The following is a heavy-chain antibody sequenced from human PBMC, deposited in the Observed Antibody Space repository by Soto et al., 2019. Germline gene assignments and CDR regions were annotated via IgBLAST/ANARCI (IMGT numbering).Heavy chain of an antibody. CDR2: INPNSGGT. J-gene: IGHJ6*02. CDR3: ARDPDPYYYYYGMDV. Sequence: ASVKVSCKASGYTFTGYYMHWVRQAPGQGLEWMGWINPNSGGTNHAQKFQGRVTMTRDTSISTAYMELSRLRSDDTAVYYCARDPDPYYYYYGMDVWGQGTTVTVSS. V-gene: IGHV1-2*02. CDR1: GYTFTGYY.